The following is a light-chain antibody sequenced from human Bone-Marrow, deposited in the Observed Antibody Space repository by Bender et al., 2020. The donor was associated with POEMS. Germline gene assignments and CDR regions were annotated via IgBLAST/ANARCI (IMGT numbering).Light chain of an antibody. Sequence: QPVLTQSPSASASLGASVKLTCTLSSGHSTYAIAWHQLLPEKGPRFLMKLNSDGSHIKGDGIPDRFSGYISGAERYLTISDLQSDDEADYYCQTWGHGIPYVVFGGGTKLTVL. CDR2: LNSDGSH. CDR1: SGHSTYA. V-gene: IGLV4-69*01. CDR3: QTWGHGIPYVV. J-gene: IGLJ2*01.